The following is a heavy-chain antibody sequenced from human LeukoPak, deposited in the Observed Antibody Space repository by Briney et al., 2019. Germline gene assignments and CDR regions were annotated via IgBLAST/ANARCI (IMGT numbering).Heavy chain of an antibody. CDR1: GFPFRNYG. CDR3: ARDADTTTRNWYFDL. V-gene: IGHV3-30*03. D-gene: IGHD3-16*01. CDR2: ISYDGTKK. Sequence: GGPLRLSCAPSGFPFRNYGIHGARQAPDKGLEGVAAISYDGTKKFYSDSGEGRFTFSRDNSMNTLYLQINSLRAEDTALYFCARDADTTTRNWYFDLWGRGTLLTVSS. J-gene: IGHJ2*01.